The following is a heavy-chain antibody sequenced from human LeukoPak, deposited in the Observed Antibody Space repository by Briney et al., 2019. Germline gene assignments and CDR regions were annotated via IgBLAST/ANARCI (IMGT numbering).Heavy chain of an antibody. D-gene: IGHD2/OR15-2a*01. Sequence: GASVKVSCKASGYSFISYGISWVRQAPGQGLEWMGWISTHSGNTNYAQKLQGRVTMTTDTSTSTAYMEMRSLKSDDTAVYYCARGRNRHWFDPWGQGTLVTVSS. CDR1: GYSFISYG. CDR3: ARGRNRHWFDP. J-gene: IGHJ5*02. V-gene: IGHV1-18*01. CDR2: ISTHSGNT.